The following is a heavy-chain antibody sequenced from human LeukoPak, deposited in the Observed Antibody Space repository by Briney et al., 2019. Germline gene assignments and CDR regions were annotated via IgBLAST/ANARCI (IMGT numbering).Heavy chain of an antibody. D-gene: IGHD6-13*01. CDR2: IYYTGT. CDR1: GGSVSDYY. V-gene: IGHV4-59*02. Sequence: SETLSLTCTVSGGSVSDYYWSWIRQSPGKGLEWIGYIYYTGTTYDPSLKSRVTISAGTSKSQFSLKLSSVTVADTAVYYCARGIAAAGTTWFDPWGQGTLVTVSS. J-gene: IGHJ5*02. CDR3: ARGIAAAGTTWFDP.